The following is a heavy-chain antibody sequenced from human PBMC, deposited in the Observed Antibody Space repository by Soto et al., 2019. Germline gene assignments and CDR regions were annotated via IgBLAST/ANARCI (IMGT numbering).Heavy chain of an antibody. V-gene: IGHV1-18*01. CDR1: GYTFTNND. CDR2: ISPYSGKT. Sequence: ASVKVSCKTSGYTFTNNDVCWVRQTPGQGLEWMGWISPYSGKTNYARKFKGRVTMTTGTSTSTVYMEVRSLRSDDTAVYYCARGGYYDSSGSRNYHYYGMNVWGQGTTVTVSS. CDR3: ARGGYYDSSGSRNYHYYGMNV. D-gene: IGHD3-22*01. J-gene: IGHJ6*02.